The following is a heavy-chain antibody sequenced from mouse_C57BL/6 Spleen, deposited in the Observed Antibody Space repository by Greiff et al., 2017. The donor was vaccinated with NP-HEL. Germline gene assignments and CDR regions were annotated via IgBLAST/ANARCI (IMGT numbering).Heavy chain of an antibody. CDR1: GFTFSDYG. CDR3: AVDGDGSSYFYAMDY. J-gene: IGHJ4*01. V-gene: IGHV5-17*01. CDR2: ISSGSSTI. D-gene: IGHD1-1*01. Sequence: EVQGVESGGGLVKPGGSLKLSCAASGFTFSDYGMHWVRQAPEKGLEWVAYISSGSSTIYYADTVKGRFTISRDNAKDTLFLQMTRLRSEDTARYYCAVDGDGSSYFYAMDYWGQGTSVTVSS.